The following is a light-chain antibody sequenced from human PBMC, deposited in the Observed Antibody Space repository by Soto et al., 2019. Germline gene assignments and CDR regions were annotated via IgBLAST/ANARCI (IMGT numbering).Light chain of an antibody. CDR1: QSVSSY. CDR3: QQRGNWPALT. J-gene: IGKJ4*01. CDR2: DAS. V-gene: IGKV3-11*01. Sequence: EIVLTQSPATLSLSPGEGATLSCRASQSVSSYLAWYQQKPGQAPRLLIYDASTRATGIPARFSGSGSGTDFTLTISSLEPVDFAVYYCQQRGNWPALTFGGGTKVEIK.